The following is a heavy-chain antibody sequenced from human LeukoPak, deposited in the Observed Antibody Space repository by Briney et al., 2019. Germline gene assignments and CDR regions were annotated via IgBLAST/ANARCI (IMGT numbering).Heavy chain of an antibody. D-gene: IGHD5-12*01. CDR1: GFPFSSYS. Sequence: GGSLRLSCAASGFPFSSYSMNLVRQAPGKGLEWVSYIGTSSSAIYYADSAKGRFTISRDNAKNSLYLQMNSMRAEDTAVYYCARDKGYAFDIWGQGTLVTVSS. J-gene: IGHJ3*02. CDR2: IGTSSSAI. V-gene: IGHV3-48*01. CDR3: ARDKGYAFDI.